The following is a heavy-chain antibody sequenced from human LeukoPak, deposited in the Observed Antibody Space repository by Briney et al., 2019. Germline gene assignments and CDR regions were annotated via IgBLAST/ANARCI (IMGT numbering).Heavy chain of an antibody. CDR2: ISTSSSGI. Sequence: TGGSLRLSCAAAGFIVSRYSMSWVSQAPGKGLEWVSSISTSSSGIYYADSVKGRFTISRDNAKNSLYLQMDSLRADDTAVYYCARAYCSSITCFEWGQGTLVTVSS. CDR1: GFIVSRYS. CDR3: ARAYCSSITCFE. V-gene: IGHV3-48*01. J-gene: IGHJ4*02. D-gene: IGHD2-2*01.